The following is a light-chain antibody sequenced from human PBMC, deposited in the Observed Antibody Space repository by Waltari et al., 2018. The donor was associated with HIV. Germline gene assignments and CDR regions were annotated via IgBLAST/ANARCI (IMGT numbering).Light chain of an antibody. J-gene: IGLJ3*02. CDR1: ALTQYY. CDR2: KNT. V-gene: IGLV3-27*01. Sequence: SYELTQPSSVSVSPGQTARITCSGDALTQYYARWYQQKPGQAPVLVIYKNTERPSGIPGRFSGSRSGTTVTLTISGAQVGDEADYYCFSAADDNLRVFGGGTKLTVL. CDR3: FSAADDNLRV.